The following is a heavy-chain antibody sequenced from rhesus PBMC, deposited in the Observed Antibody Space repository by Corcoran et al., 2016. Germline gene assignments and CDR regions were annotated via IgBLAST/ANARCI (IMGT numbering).Heavy chain of an antibody. V-gene: IGHV4S12*01. J-gene: IGHJ4*01. D-gene: IGHD5-12*01. CDR3: ARRGYSYSSRYYFDY. CDR2: IYSNSEST. CDR1: GGSISSSNW. Sequence: QVQLQESGPGLVKPSETLSLTCAVSGGSISSSNWWSWIRQHPGHGLEWIGGIYSNSESTNYNPPLKSRVTISKDTSKNQFSLKLSSVTAADTAVYYCARRGYSYSSRYYFDYWGQGVLVTVSS.